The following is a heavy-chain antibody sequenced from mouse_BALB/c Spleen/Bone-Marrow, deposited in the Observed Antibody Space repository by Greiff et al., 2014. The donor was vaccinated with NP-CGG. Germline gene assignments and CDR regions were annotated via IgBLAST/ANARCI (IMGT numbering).Heavy chain of an antibody. CDR3: ARASVVPYYFDF. D-gene: IGHD1-1*01. CDR1: GYTFSNYW. J-gene: IGHJ2*01. Sequence: QVQLKQSGAELMKPGASVKISCKATGYTFSNYWIDWVKQRPGHGLEWIGEILPGSGTANYNEKFKGKATFTADTSSNTAYMQLSSLTSEDSALYYCARASVVPYYFDFWGQGTTPTVSS. CDR2: ILPGSGTA. V-gene: IGHV1-9*01.